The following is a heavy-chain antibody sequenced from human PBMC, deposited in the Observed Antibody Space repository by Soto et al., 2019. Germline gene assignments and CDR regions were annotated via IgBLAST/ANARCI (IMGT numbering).Heavy chain of an antibody. J-gene: IGHJ5*02. CDR2: IIPIFGTA. Sequence: SVKVSCKASGGTFSSYAISWVRQAPGQGLEWMGGIIPIFGTANYAQKFQGRVTITADESTSTAYMELSSLRSEDTAVYYCARDPSILTTVTTPWFDPWGQGTLVTVSS. D-gene: IGHD4-17*01. CDR1: GGTFSSYA. CDR3: ARDPSILTTVTTPWFDP. V-gene: IGHV1-69*13.